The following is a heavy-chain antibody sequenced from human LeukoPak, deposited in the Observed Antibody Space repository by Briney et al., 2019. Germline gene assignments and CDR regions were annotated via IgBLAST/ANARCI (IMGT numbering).Heavy chain of an antibody. V-gene: IGHV3-23*01. J-gene: IGHJ4*02. D-gene: IGHD3-22*01. CDR2: ISGSGGST. CDR1: GFPFSTYA. CDR3: AKVFGNYDSRGYSQYFDY. Sequence: GGSLRLSCAASGFPFSTYAMSWVRQTPGKGLEWVSAISGSGGSTYYPDSVKGRFTISRDNSKHTLYLQINSLRAGDTAVYYCAKVFGNYDSRGYSQYFDYWGQGTLVTVSS.